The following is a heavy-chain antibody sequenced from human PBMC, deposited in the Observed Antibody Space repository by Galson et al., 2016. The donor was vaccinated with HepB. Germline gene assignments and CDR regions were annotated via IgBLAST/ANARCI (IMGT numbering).Heavy chain of an antibody. CDR2: ISYDGSNK. V-gene: IGHV3-30*03. CDR1: GFTFSSYG. J-gene: IGHJ5*02. CDR3: ARSKSIIVVGVALPGGFDP. Sequence: SLRLSCAASGFTFSSYGMHWVRQAPGKGLEWVAVISYDGSNKYYADSVKGRFTISRDNAKNTLYLQMNSLRAEDTAVYYCARSKSIIVVGVALPGGFDPWGQGILVTVSS. D-gene: IGHD2-21*01.